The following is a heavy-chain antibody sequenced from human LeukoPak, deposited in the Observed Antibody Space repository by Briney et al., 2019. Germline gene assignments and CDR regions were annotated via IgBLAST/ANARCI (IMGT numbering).Heavy chain of an antibody. CDR1: GFTFSSYG. CDR2: ISSSSSYI. CDR3: ARDFGVGRYDSSGYYIDY. J-gene: IGHJ4*02. V-gene: IGHV3-21*01. D-gene: IGHD3-22*01. Sequence: KPGGSLRLSCAASGFTFSSYGMSWVRQAPGKGLEWVSSISSSSSYIYYADSVKGRFTISRDNAKNSLYLQMNSLRAEDTAVYYCARDFGVGRYDSSGYYIDYWGQGTLVTVSS.